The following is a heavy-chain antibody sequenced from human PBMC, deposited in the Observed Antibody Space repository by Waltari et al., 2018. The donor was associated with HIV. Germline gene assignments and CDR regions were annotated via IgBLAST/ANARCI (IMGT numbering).Heavy chain of an antibody. CDR2: IYYSGST. CDR1: GGSISSYY. Sequence: QVQLQESGPGLVKPSETLSLTCTVSGGSISSYYWSWIRQPPGKGLEWIGYIYYSGSTNYNPSLKSRVTISVDTSKNQFSLKLSSVTAADTAVYYCARGGLHYYYYGMDVWGQGTTVTVSS. J-gene: IGHJ6*02. V-gene: IGHV4-59*01. CDR3: ARGGLHYYYYGMDV.